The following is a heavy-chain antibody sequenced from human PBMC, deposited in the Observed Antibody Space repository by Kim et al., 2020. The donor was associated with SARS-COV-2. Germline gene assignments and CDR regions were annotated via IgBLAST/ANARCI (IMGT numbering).Heavy chain of an antibody. V-gene: IGHV1-18*01. CDR3: ARGDGEWGFDY. CDR1: GYTFTSYG. Sequence: ASVKVSCKASGYTFTSYGIIWVRQAPGQGLEWIGWISAYNGNTDYAQKFQGRVTMTTDTSTSTAYMELRSLRSDDTAVYYCARGDGEWGFDYWGQGTLVTVSS. D-gene: IGHD2-8*01. J-gene: IGHJ4*02. CDR2: ISAYNGNT.